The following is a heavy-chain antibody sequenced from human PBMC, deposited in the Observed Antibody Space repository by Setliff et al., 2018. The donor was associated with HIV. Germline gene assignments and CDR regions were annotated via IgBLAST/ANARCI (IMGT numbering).Heavy chain of an antibody. Sequence: GGSLRLSCTASGFDFSEYYLTWIRQAPGKGLQWVPYISSSGISLHYADSVKGRFTISRDNSRNSFYLQMTSLRVDDTAVYYCAAQGVLWGQGALVTVSS. CDR2: ISSSGISL. J-gene: IGHJ4*02. V-gene: IGHV3-11*04. CDR3: AAQGVL. CDR1: GFDFSEYY.